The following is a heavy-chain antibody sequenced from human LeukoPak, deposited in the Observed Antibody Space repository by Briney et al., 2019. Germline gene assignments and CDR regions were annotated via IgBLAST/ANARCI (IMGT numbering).Heavy chain of an antibody. CDR1: GGSISSGTYY. J-gene: IGHJ6*03. D-gene: IGHD5-18*01. CDR2: IRYSGST. V-gene: IGHV4-39*07. CDR3: ARTTEGGYTYGYFYYYYMDV. Sequence: PSETLSLTCTVSGGSISSGTYYWGWIRQPPGKGLEWIGSIRYSGSTYYNPSLKSRVTISVDTSKNQFSLKLTSVTAADTAVYYCARTTEGGYTYGYFYYYYMDVWGKGTTVTISS.